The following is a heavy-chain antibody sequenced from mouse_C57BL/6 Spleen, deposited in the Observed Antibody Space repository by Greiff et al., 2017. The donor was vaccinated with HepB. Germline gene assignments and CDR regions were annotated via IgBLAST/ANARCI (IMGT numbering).Heavy chain of an antibody. D-gene: IGHD1-1*01. Sequence: VKLQESGAELVRPGASVTLSCKASGYTFTDYEMHWVKQTPVHGLEWIGAIDPETGGTAYNQKFKGKAILTADKSSSTAYMELRSLTSEDSAVYDCTRLLRYLWYFDVWGTGTTVTVSS. CDR1: GYTFTDYE. CDR2: IDPETGGT. CDR3: TRLLRYLWYFDV. J-gene: IGHJ1*03. V-gene: IGHV1-15*01.